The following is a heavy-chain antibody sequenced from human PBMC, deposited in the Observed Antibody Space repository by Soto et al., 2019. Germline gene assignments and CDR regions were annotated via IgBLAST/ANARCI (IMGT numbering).Heavy chain of an antibody. J-gene: IGHJ5*02. CDR1: GFTFSSYG. Sequence: QVQLVESGGGVVQPGRSLRLSCAASGFTFSSYGMHWVRQAPGKGLEWVAVIWYDGSNKYYADSVKGRFTIYRDNSKNTLYLQMNSLRAEDTAVYYCARDRVQLWFARGGGSVGWFDPWGQGTLVTVSS. D-gene: IGHD5-18*01. CDR3: ARDRVQLWFARGGGSVGWFDP. CDR2: IWYDGSNK. V-gene: IGHV3-33*01.